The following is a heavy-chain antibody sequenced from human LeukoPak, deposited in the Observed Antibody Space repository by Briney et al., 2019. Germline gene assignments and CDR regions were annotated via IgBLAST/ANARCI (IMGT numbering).Heavy chain of an antibody. CDR2: INHSGST. Sequence: SETLSLTCAVYGGSFSGYYWSWIRQPPGKGLEWIGEINHSGSTNYNPSLKSRVTISVDTSKNQFSLKLSSVTAADTAVYYCAREAADYDSSGYYSSGDWFDPWGQGTLVTVSS. D-gene: IGHD3-22*01. CDR1: GGSFSGYY. CDR3: AREAADYDSSGYYSSGDWFDP. J-gene: IGHJ5*02. V-gene: IGHV4-34*01.